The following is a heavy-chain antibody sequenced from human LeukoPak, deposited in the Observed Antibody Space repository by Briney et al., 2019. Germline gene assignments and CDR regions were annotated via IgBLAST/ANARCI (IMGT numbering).Heavy chain of an antibody. CDR1: GYTFTSYY. CDR2: INPSGGST. CDR3: ARDPSGGAYYTYNWFDP. Sequence: APVKVSCKASGYTFTSYYMHWVRQAPGQGLEWMGIINPSGGSTSYAQKFQGRVTMTRDTSTSTVYMELSSLRSEDTAVYYCARDPSGGAYYTYNWFDPWGQGTLVTVSS. V-gene: IGHV1-46*01. D-gene: IGHD3-3*01. J-gene: IGHJ5*02.